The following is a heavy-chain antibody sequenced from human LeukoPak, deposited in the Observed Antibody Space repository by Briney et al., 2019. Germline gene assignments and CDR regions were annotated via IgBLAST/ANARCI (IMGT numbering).Heavy chain of an antibody. CDR3: GRDQTPFY. J-gene: IGHJ4*02. D-gene: IGHD2-15*01. Sequence: GGSLKLSCAASGFTFSSYYMTWVRQAPGKGLEWVATIKDDGSEDYCLDSVKGRFTISRDNAKSSMWLQMSSLRAEDTAVYYCGRDQTPFYWGQGSLVTVSS. CDR2: IKDDGSED. CDR1: GFTFSSYY. V-gene: IGHV3-7*01.